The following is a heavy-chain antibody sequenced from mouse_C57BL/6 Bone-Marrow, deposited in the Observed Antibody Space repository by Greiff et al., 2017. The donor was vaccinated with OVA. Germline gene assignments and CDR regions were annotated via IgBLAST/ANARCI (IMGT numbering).Heavy chain of an antibody. D-gene: IGHD1-1*01. J-gene: IGHJ1*03. Sequence: QVQLQQPGAELVKPGASVKLSCKASGYTFTSYWMHWVKQRPGRGLEWIGRIYPNSGGTKYNEKFKSKATLTVDKHSSTAYMQLSSLTSEDSAVYYCARRISYYYGSSCWYFDVWGTGTTVTVAS. CDR1: GYTFTSYW. CDR2: IYPNSGGT. V-gene: IGHV1-72*01. CDR3: ARRISYYYGSSCWYFDV.